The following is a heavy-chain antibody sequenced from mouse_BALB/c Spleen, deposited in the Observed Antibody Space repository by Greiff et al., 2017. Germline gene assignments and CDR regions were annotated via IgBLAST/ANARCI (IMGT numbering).Heavy chain of an antibody. CDR1: GYSFSSYW. D-gene: IGHD2-3*01. Sequence: VQLQQSGAELMKPGASVKISCKATGYSFSSYWIEWVKQRPGHGLEWIGEILPGSGSTNYNEKFKGKATFTADTSSNTAYMQLSSLTSEDSAVYYCERGWLLGGGAMDYWGQGTSVTVSS. V-gene: IGHV1-9*01. CDR3: ERGWLLGGGAMDY. CDR2: ILPGSGST. J-gene: IGHJ4*01.